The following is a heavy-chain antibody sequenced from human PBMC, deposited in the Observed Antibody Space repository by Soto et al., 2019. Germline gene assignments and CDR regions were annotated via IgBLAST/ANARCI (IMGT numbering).Heavy chain of an antibody. CDR2: IIPIFGTA. CDR1: GGTFSSYA. J-gene: IGHJ6*02. V-gene: IGHV1-69*01. CDR3: ARDGGIAAAPYGMDV. Sequence: QVQLVQSGAEVKKPGSSVKVSCKASGGTFSSYAISWVRQATGQGLEWMGGIIPIFGTANSAQKFQGRVTITADESTSTAYMELGSLRSEATAVYCCARDGGIAAAPYGMDVWGQGTTVTFSS. D-gene: IGHD6-13*01.